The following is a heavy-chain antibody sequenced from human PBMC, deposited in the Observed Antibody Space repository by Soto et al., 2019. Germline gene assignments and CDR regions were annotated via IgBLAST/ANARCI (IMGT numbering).Heavy chain of an antibody. D-gene: IGHD7-27*01. V-gene: IGHV3-53*02. CDR1: GITVSGNY. CDR2: IHSGGST. CDR3: ARGIDSNWGRFDS. J-gene: IGHJ4*02. Sequence: EVQLVETGGGLIQPGGSLRLSCAASGITVSGNYMSWVRQAPGKGLEWVSVIHSGGSTYYADSVKGRFTISRDNSKNTLYLQMRSLRDEDTAVYYCARGIDSNWGRFDSWGQGTLVSVSS.